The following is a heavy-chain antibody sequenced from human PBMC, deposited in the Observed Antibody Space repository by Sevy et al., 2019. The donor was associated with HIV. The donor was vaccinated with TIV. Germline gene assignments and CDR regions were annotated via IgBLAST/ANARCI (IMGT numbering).Heavy chain of an antibody. CDR1: GFTFSSYS. CDR3: ARRPKAVTRVDYYYYGMDV. CDR2: ISSSSSTI. D-gene: IGHD4-17*01. J-gene: IGHJ6*02. Sequence: GGSLRLSCAASGFTFSSYSMNWVRQAPGKGLEWVSYISSSSSTIYYADSVKGRFTISRDNAKNSLYLQMNSLRAEDTAVYYCARRPKAVTRVDYYYYGMDVWGQGTTVTVSS. V-gene: IGHV3-48*01.